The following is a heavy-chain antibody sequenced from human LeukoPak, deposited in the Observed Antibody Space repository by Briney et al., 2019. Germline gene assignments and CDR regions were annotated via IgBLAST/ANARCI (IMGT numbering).Heavy chain of an antibody. J-gene: IGHJ4*02. Sequence: GGSLRLSCAASGFTFSSYGMYWVRQAPGKGLEWVSAISGSGGSTYYADSVKGRFTISRDNSKNTLYLQMNSLRAEDTAVYYCAKFRSRDAYNFDYWGQGTLVTVSS. CDR1: GFTFSSYG. CDR2: ISGSGGST. D-gene: IGHD5-24*01. V-gene: IGHV3-23*01. CDR3: AKFRSRDAYNFDY.